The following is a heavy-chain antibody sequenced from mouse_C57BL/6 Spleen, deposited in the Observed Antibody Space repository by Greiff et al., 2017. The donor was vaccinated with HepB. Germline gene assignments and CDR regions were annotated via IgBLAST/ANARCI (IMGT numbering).Heavy chain of an antibody. CDR1: GYTFTDYY. CDR3: ARVYYSNNYFDY. Sequence: VQLQQSGPELVKPGASVKISCKASGYTFTDYYMNWVKQSHGKSLEWIGDINPNNGGTSYNQKFKGKATLTVDKSSSTAYMELRSLTSEDSAVYYCARVYYSNNYFDYWGQGTTLTVSS. CDR2: INPNNGGT. D-gene: IGHD2-5*01. J-gene: IGHJ2*01. V-gene: IGHV1-26*01.